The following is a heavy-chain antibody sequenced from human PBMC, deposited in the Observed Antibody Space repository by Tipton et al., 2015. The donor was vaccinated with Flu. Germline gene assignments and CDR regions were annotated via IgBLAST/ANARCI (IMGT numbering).Heavy chain of an antibody. D-gene: IGHD3-22*01. CDR3: QYYYDSRGYWAQEAFDI. CDR2: IIPIFGTA. CDR1: GGTFSSFA. V-gene: IGHV1-69*01. J-gene: IGHJ3*02. Sequence: QLVQSGAEVKKPGSSVKVSCKASGGTFSSFAISWVRQAPGQGLEWMGGIIPIFGTANYAQKFQGRVTITADESTSTAYMELSSLRSEDTAVYYCQYYYDSRGYWAQEAFDIWGQGTMVTVSS.